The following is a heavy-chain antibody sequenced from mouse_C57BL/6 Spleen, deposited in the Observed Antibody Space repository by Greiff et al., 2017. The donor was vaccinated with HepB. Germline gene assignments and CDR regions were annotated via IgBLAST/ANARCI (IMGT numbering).Heavy chain of an antibody. J-gene: IGHJ4*01. D-gene: IGHD1-1*01. V-gene: IGHV1-5*01. Sequence: VQLQQSGTVLARPGASVKMSCKTSGYTFTSYWMHWVKQRPGQGLEWIGAIYPGNSDTSYNQKFKGKAKLTAVTSASTAYMELSSLTNEDSAVYYGTRPITTVVATDYAMDYWGQGTSVTVSS. CDR3: TRPITTVVATDYAMDY. CDR1: GYTFTSYW. CDR2: IYPGNSDT.